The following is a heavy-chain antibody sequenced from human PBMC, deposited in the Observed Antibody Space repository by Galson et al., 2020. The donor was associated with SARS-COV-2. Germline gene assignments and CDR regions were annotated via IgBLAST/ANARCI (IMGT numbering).Heavy chain of an antibody. J-gene: IGHJ6*02. Sequence: GESLKISCAASGFTSSSYEMNWVRQAPGKGLEWVSYISSSGSTIYYADSVKGRFTISRDNAKNSLYLQMNSLRAEDTAVYYCASGDFDHYYYGMDVWGQGTTVTVSS. V-gene: IGHV3-48*03. D-gene: IGHD3-9*01. CDR3: ASGDFDHYYYGMDV. CDR2: ISSSGSTI. CDR1: GFTSSSYE.